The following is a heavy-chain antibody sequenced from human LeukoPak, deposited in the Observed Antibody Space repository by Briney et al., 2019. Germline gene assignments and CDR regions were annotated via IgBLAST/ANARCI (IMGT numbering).Heavy chain of an antibody. J-gene: IGHJ4*02. D-gene: IGHD3-9*01. Sequence: SETLSLTCSVSGGSITSSSWYWRGTRQPLGRGLEWIPIIYYSESTYYNPSLKSRITISVDTSKNQFSLKLSSVTAADTAVYYCARHFDWLLYLDYWGGGTVLSVS. CDR3: ARHFDWLLYLDY. CDR2: IYYSEST. V-gene: IGHV4-39*07. CDR1: GGSITSSSWY.